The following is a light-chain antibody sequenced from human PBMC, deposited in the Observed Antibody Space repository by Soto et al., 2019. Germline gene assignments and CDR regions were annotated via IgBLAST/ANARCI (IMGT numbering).Light chain of an antibody. J-gene: IGKJ3*01. V-gene: IGKV3-20*01. CDR2: GAS. CDR1: QSVSSSY. CDR3: QHYDNSPPSVT. Sequence: EIVLAQSPGTLSLSPGERATRSCRGSQSVSSSYLAWYQQKPGQAPRLLIYGASSRATGIPDRFSGSGSGTDFILTISRLEPEDFAVYYCQHYDNSPPSVTFGPGTKVDI.